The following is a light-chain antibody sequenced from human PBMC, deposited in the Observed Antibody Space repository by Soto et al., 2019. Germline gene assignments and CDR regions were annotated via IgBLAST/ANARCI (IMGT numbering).Light chain of an antibody. J-gene: IGKJ4*01. CDR1: QSVTSS. CDR2: DAS. Sequence: EIVLTQSPGTLSLSPGERATLSCRASQSVTSSLVWYLQKPGQAPRLLIYDASDRATGIPARFSGSGSGTDFTLTISSLEPEDSAVYYCQHRSTWPRTFGGGTKVEI. CDR3: QHRSTWPRT. V-gene: IGKV3-11*01.